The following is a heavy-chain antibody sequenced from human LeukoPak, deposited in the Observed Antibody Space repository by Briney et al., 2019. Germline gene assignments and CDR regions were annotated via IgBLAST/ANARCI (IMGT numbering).Heavy chain of an antibody. CDR1: GGSISSSNW. Sequence: SGTLSLTCAVSGGSISSSNWWSWVRQPPGKGLEWIGEIYHSGSTNYNPSLKSRVTISVDKSRNQFSLKLSSETAADTAVYYCASLNNYYDSSGHLYYFDYWGQGTLVTVSS. CDR2: IYHSGST. CDR3: ASLNNYYDSSGHLYYFDY. D-gene: IGHD3-22*01. J-gene: IGHJ4*02. V-gene: IGHV4-4*02.